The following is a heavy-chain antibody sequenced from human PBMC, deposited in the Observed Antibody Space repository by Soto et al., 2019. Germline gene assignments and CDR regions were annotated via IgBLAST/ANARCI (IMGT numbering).Heavy chain of an antibody. CDR3: TRDQSIVGATGGAYFYYGMDV. J-gene: IGHJ6*02. CDR2: LFSGGST. V-gene: IGHV3-53*01. CDR1: GFSVSSNC. D-gene: IGHD1-26*01. Sequence: VRLCCGVSGFSVSSNCIIWVRQNKGKGLEWVSVLFSGGSTYYADSVQGRFTISRDTSKSTVYLQMHSLTAEDTAVYYCTRDQSIVGATGGAYFYYGMDVWGQGTTVTVSS.